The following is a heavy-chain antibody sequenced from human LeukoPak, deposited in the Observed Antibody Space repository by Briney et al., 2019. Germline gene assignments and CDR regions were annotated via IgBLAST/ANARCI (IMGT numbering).Heavy chain of an antibody. V-gene: IGHV3-9*01. CDR1: GFTFDDYA. J-gene: IGHJ4*02. CDR3: AGGQLTY. CDR2: ISWNSGSI. Sequence: GGSLRLSCAASGFTFDDYAMHWVRQAPGKGLEWVSGISWNSGSIGYADSVKGRFTISRDNSKNTLYLQMNSLRAEDTAVYYCAGGQLTYWGQGTLVTVSS. D-gene: IGHD4/OR15-4a*01.